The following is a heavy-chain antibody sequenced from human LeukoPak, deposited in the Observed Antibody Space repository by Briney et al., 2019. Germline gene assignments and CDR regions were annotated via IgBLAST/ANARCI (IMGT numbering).Heavy chain of an antibody. Sequence: GGSLRLSCAASGFTFSCYGMHWVRQAPGKGLEWVAVIWFDGSNKYYADSVKGRFTISRDNSKNTLFLQINSLRAEDTAMYYCARDRETYGANSPFDYWGRGTLVTVSS. D-gene: IGHD4-23*01. CDR2: IWFDGSNK. J-gene: IGHJ4*02. V-gene: IGHV3-33*01. CDR1: GFTFSCYG. CDR3: ARDRETYGANSPFDY.